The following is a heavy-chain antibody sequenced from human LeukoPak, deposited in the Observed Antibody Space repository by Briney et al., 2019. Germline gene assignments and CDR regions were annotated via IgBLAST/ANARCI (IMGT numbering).Heavy chain of an antibody. Sequence: ASVNVSCKASGYTFTDYYMHWVRQAPGQGLEWMGWINPNSGGTNYAQKFQGRVTMTRDTSISTAYMELSRLRSDDTAVYYCARASGWGWFDPWGQGTLVTVSS. CDR3: ARASGWGWFDP. J-gene: IGHJ5*02. D-gene: IGHD6-19*01. CDR1: GYTFTDYY. V-gene: IGHV1-2*02. CDR2: INPNSGGT.